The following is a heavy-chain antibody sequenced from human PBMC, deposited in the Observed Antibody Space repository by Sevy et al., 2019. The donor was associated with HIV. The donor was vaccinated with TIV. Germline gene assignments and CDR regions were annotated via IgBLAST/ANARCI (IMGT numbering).Heavy chain of an antibody. V-gene: IGHV3-30-3*01. CDR1: GFTFSSYA. Sequence: GGSLRLSCAASGFTFSSYAMHWVRQAPGKGLEWVAVISYDGSNKYYADSVKGRLTISRDNSKNTLYLQVNSLRAEDTAVYYCARGEYSSGWLDYWGQGTLVTVSS. CDR3: ARGEYSSGWLDY. D-gene: IGHD6-19*01. J-gene: IGHJ4*02. CDR2: ISYDGSNK.